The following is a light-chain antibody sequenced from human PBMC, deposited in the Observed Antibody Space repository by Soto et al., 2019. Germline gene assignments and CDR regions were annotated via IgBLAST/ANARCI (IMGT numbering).Light chain of an antibody. V-gene: IGKV3-11*01. J-gene: IGKJ1*01. CDR3: QQRSNWPQT. CDR2: ESS. Sequence: IVVSLSPATVSLSQGERATLSCRASQSVSNFLAWYQQKPGQAPRLLIYESSNRATGSPARCSGSGSGTDFILTIISLEPEDVVVDYCQQRSNWPQTFGQGTKV. CDR1: QSVSNF.